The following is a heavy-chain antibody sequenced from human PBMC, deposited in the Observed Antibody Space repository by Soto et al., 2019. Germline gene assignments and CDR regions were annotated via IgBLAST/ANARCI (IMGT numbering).Heavy chain of an antibody. Sequence: EVQLVESGGGLIQSGGSLRLSCAASGFTVSSNYMNWVRQAPGKGLEWVSVIYSDNKTYYADSVKGRVTISRDKSKNTLYIQMNSLRAEDTAIYYCARGYWAGGMDVWGQGTTITVSS. J-gene: IGHJ6*02. CDR3: ARGYWAGGMDV. V-gene: IGHV3-53*01. CDR2: IYSDNKT. D-gene: IGHD2-8*02. CDR1: GFTVSSNY.